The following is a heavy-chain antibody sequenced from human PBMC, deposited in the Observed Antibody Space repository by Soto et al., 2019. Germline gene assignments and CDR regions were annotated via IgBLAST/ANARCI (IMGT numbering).Heavy chain of an antibody. Sequence: QVQLVQSGAEVKKSGSSVTVSCKASGGSFSSDPIAWVRQAPGQGLEWMGGIIPIFDTVSSAQKFQGRVTITADEAASTAYMELSSLRSEDTAVYYCARGGAKIGGPFQNWGQGTPVIVSA. J-gene: IGHJ1*01. CDR3: ARGGAKIGGPFQN. D-gene: IGHD2-15*01. CDR1: GGSFSSDP. V-gene: IGHV1-69*12. CDR2: IIPIFDTV.